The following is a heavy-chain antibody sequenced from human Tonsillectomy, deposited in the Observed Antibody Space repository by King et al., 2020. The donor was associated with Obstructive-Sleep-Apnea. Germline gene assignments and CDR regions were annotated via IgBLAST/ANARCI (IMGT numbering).Heavy chain of an antibody. D-gene: IGHD5-18*01. CDR3: ARGGYSYGYVGYFDY. CDR2: INGGNGNT. V-gene: IGHV1-3*01. J-gene: IGHJ4*02. Sequence: QLVQSGAEVKKPGASVKVSCKASGYIFIMYGIHWVRQAPGQRLEWMGWINGGNGNTEYSQKFQDRVSITRDTSASTAYMGLSSLTSEDTAVYYCARGGYSYGYVGYFDYWGQGTLVTVSS. CDR1: GYIFIMYG.